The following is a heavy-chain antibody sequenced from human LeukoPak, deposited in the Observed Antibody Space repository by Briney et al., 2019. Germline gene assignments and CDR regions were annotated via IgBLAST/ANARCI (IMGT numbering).Heavy chain of an antibody. Sequence: GGSLRLSCAASGFTFSSLWMGWLRQAPGKGQEWVAVIWYDGSNKYYADSVKGRFTISRDNSKNTLYLQMNSLRAEDTAVYYCARESGNGYSSGWYPYYYYGMDVWGQGTTVTVSS. CDR1: GFTFSSLW. D-gene: IGHD6-19*01. CDR2: IWYDGSNK. V-gene: IGHV3-33*08. CDR3: ARESGNGYSSGWYPYYYYGMDV. J-gene: IGHJ6*02.